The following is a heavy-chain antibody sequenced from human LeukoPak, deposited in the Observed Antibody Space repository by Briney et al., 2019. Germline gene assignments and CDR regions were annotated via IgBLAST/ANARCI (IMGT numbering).Heavy chain of an antibody. CDR2: MSGSGDSI. J-gene: IGHJ4*02. Sequence: GGSLRLSCAASGFTFSSYAMNWVRQAPGKGLEWVSGMSGSGDSIHYADSVKGRFTISRDNSKNTLFLQMNSLRAEDTAVYFCAPLRVDTSMEVVFDYWGQGTRVTVSS. V-gene: IGHV3-23*01. CDR1: GFTFSSYA. CDR3: APLRVDTSMEVVFDY. D-gene: IGHD5-18*01.